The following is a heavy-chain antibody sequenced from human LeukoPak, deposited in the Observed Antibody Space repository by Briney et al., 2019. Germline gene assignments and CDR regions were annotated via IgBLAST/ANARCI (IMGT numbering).Heavy chain of an antibody. J-gene: IGHJ6*02. Sequence: GGSLRLSCVASGFIFGNHWMGWVRQAPGKGLEWVADIKEDGSEKTYVDSVRGRFTISRDNAKNSLYLQMNSLRAEDTAVYYCAREEDSYGWMTMAYYGMDVWGQGTTVTVSS. CDR1: GFIFGNHW. CDR3: AREEDSYGWMTMAYYGMDV. D-gene: IGHD5-18*01. CDR2: IKEDGSEK. V-gene: IGHV3-7*01.